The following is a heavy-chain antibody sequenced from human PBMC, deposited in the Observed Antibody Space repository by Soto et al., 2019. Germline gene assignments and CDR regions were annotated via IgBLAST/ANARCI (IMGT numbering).Heavy chain of an antibody. Sequence: QVQLVQSGAEEKKPGASVKVSCKASGYTFVTYAMHWVRQAPGQRLEWMGWINAGNGNTKYSQKSQGRVTITRDTSASTAYMELSSLRSEDTAVYYCARPGGCSYCYDYWGQGTLVTVSS. CDR2: INAGNGNT. D-gene: IGHD5-18*01. V-gene: IGHV1-3*05. J-gene: IGHJ4*02. CDR1: GYTFVTYA. CDR3: ARPGGCSYCYDY.